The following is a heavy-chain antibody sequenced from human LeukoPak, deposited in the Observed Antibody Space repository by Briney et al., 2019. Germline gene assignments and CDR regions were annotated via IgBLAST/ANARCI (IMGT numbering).Heavy chain of an antibody. J-gene: IGHJ6*02. CDR3: ARVARIQLWTPDRGRYYYYGMDV. CDR1: GYTFTSYD. D-gene: IGHD5-18*01. V-gene: IGHV1-8*01. CDR2: MNPNSGNT. Sequence: ASVKVSCKASGYTFTSYDINWVRQATGQGLEWMGWMNPNSGNTGYAQKFQGRVTMTRNTSISTAYMELSNLRSEDTAVYYCARVARIQLWTPDRGRYYYYGMDVWGQGTTVTVSS.